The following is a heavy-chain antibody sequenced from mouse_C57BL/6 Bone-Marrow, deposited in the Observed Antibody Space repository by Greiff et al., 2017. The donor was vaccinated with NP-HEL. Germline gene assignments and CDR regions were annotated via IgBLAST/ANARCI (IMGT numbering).Heavy chain of an antibody. Sequence: QVQLQQSGAELVRPGSSVKLSCKASGYTFTSYWMDWVKQRPGQGLEWIGNIYPSDSETHYNQKFKDKATLTVDKSSSTAYMQLSSLTSEDSAVYYCARMGFYYYGPYYFDYWGQGTTLTVSS. J-gene: IGHJ2*01. D-gene: IGHD1-1*01. CDR1: GYTFTSYW. V-gene: IGHV1-61*01. CDR2: IYPSDSET. CDR3: ARMGFYYYGPYYFDY.